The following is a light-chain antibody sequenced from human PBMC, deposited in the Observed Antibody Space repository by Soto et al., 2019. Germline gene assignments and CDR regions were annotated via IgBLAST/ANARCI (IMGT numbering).Light chain of an antibody. CDR1: QSISSW. J-gene: IGKJ1*01. CDR3: KQYNSYST. Sequence: DLQMTQSPSTLSASVGDSVTITCRASQSISSWLAWYQQKPGKAPKLLIYKASSLESGVQSRFSGSGSGTEFTLTIRSLQPDDFATYYCKQYNSYSTFGQGTKVDIK. V-gene: IGKV1-5*03. CDR2: KAS.